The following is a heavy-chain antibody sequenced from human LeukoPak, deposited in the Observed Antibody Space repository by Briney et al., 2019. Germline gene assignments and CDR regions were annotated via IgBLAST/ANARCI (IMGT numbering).Heavy chain of an antibody. CDR3: ARAATYS. CDR2: IYSAGST. J-gene: IGHJ5*02. V-gene: IGHV3-66*01. Sequence: GGSLRLSCAASGFTFSNAWMSWVRQAPGKGLEWVSVIYSAGSTYYADSVKGRFTISRDNSKNTLYLQMNSPRAEDTAVYYCARAATYSWGQGTLVTVSA. CDR1: GFTFSNAW. D-gene: IGHD6-25*01.